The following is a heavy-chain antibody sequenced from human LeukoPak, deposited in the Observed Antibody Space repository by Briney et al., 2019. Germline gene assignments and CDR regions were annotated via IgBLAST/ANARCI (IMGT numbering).Heavy chain of an antibody. V-gene: IGHV3-23*01. Sequence: GGSLRLSCAASGFTFSSYAMSWVRQAPGKGLEWVSAISGSGGSTYYSDSVRGRFHISRDSSNNTLSLQINSLRAEDTAVYYCARGSGSGWPLDRWGQGALVTVSS. D-gene: IGHD6-19*01. CDR3: ARGSGSGWPLDR. CDR1: GFTFSSYA. J-gene: IGHJ5*02. CDR2: ISGSGGST.